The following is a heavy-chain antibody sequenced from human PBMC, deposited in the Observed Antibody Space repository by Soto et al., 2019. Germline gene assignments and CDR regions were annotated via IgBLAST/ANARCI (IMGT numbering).Heavy chain of an antibody. CDR1: GYTFTGYY. V-gene: IGHV1-2*02. J-gene: IGHJ5*02. Sequence: ASVKVSCKASGYTFTGYYMHWVRQAPGQGLEWMGWINPNSGGTNYAQKFQGRVTMTRDTSISTAYMELSRLRSDDTAVYYCASGIEMATIKGASWFDAWGQGTLVTVSS. CDR3: ASGIEMATIKGASWFDA. CDR2: INPNSGGT. D-gene: IGHD5-12*01.